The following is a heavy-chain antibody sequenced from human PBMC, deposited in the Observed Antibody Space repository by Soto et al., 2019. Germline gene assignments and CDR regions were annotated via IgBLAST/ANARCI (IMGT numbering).Heavy chain of an antibody. CDR3: ATSNWNFFDY. CDR2: IWNDGSNK. CDR1: GFTFSSYG. J-gene: IGHJ4*02. V-gene: IGHV3-33*03. D-gene: IGHD1-20*01. Sequence: QVQLVESVGGVVQPGGSLRLSCTASGFTFSSYGMHWVRQAPGKGLEWVAVIWNDGSNKLYPDSVKGRFTISRDNSKSTLFLQMNSLRAEDTAVYYCATSNWNFFDYWGQGTLVTVSS.